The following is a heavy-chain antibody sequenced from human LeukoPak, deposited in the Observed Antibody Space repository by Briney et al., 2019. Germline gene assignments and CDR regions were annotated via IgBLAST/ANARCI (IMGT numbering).Heavy chain of an antibody. Sequence: SETLSLTCTVSGGSISSSSYYWGWIRQPPGKGLEWIGSIYYSGSTYYNPSLKSRVTISVDTSKNQFSLKLSSVTAADTAVYYCASNLYGSGNYFAYWGQGTLVTVSS. J-gene: IGHJ4*02. CDR3: ASNLYGSGNYFAY. CDR2: IYYSGST. CDR1: GGSISSSSYY. V-gene: IGHV4-39*01. D-gene: IGHD3-10*01.